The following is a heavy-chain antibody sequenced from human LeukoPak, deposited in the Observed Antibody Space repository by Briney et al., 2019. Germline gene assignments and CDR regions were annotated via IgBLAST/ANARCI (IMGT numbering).Heavy chain of an antibody. CDR1: GGSFSSYA. D-gene: IGHD2-8*01. CDR3: ARDGWNGYYYMDV. J-gene: IGHJ6*03. V-gene: IGHV1-69*05. CDR2: IIPIFGTA. Sequence: ASVKVSCKASGGSFSSYAISWVRQAPGQGLEWMGGIIPIFGTANYAQRFQGRVTITTAESTSTAYMELSSLRSEDTAVYYCARDGWNGYYYMDVWGKGTTVTVSS.